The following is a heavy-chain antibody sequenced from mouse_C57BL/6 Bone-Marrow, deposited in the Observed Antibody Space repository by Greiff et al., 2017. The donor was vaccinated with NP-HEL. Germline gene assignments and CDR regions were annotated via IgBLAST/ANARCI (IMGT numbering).Heavy chain of an antibody. V-gene: IGHV1-55*01. CDR3: ARILYGSDY. Sequence: LKQPGAELVKPGASVKMSCKASGYTFTSYWITWVKQRPGQGLEWIGDIYPGSGSTNYNEKFKSKATLTVDTSSSTAYMQLSSLTSEDSAVYYCARILYGSDYWGQGTTLTVSS. J-gene: IGHJ2*01. D-gene: IGHD1-1*01. CDR1: GYTFTSYW. CDR2: IYPGSGST.